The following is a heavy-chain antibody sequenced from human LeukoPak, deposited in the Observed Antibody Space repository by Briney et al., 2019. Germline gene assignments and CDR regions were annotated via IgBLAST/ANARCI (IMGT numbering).Heavy chain of an antibody. D-gene: IGHD3-22*01. CDR1: GFTFSSYA. Sequence: GGSLRLSCAASGFTFSSYAMSWVRQAPGKGLEWVSAISGSGGSTYYADSVKGRFTISRDNSKNTLYLQMNSLRAEDTAVYYCAKFPETYYYDSSGRSHFDYWSQGTLVTVSS. CDR3: AKFPETYYYDSSGRSHFDY. V-gene: IGHV3-23*01. J-gene: IGHJ4*02. CDR2: ISGSGGST.